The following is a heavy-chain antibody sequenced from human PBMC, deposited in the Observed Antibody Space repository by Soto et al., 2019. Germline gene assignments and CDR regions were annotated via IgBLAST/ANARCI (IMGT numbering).Heavy chain of an antibody. V-gene: IGHV3-30-3*01. CDR2: ISYDGSNK. J-gene: IGHJ6*02. D-gene: IGHD1-26*01. Sequence: QVQLVESGGGVVQPGRSLRLSCAASGFTFSSYAMHWVRQAPGKGLEWVAVISYDGSNKYYADSVKGRFTISRDNSKNTLYLQMTSLRAEDTAVYYCARAAPEWELPYYYYGMDVWGQGTTVTVSS. CDR3: ARAAPEWELPYYYYGMDV. CDR1: GFTFSSYA.